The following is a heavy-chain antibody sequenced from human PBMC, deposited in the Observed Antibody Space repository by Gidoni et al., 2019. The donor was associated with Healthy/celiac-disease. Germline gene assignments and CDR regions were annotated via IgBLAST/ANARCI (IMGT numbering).Heavy chain of an antibody. Sequence: QVQLQQWGAGLLKPSETLSLTCAVYGGSFSGYYWSWIRQPPGKGLEWIGEINHSGSTNYNPSLKSRVTISVDTSKNQFSLKLSSVTAADTAVYYCARIAAAGRVYFDYWGQGTLVTVSS. CDR3: ARIAAAGRVYFDY. V-gene: IGHV4-34*01. J-gene: IGHJ4*02. CDR2: INHSGST. D-gene: IGHD6-13*01. CDR1: GGSFSGYY.